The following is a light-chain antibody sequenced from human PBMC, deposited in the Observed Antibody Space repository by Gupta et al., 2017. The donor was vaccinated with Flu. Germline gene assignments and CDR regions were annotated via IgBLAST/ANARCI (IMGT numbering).Light chain of an antibody. CDR2: EDN. Sequence: SASIASNYVQWYQQRPGSSPIIVIYEDNQKPSGVPDRFAGSIDRSSNSASLTISGLKTEDEADYYCQSYDSDMPIIFGGGTKLTVL. CDR1: SASIASNY. V-gene: IGLV6-57*01. J-gene: IGLJ2*01. CDR3: QSYDSDMPII.